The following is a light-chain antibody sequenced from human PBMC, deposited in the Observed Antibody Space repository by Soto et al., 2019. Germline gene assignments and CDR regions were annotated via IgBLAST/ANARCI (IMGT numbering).Light chain of an antibody. CDR2: KAS. Sequence: DIQMTQSPSTLSASVGDRVTITCRASQSISSWLAWYQQKPGKAPKLLIYKASSLESGVPSRFSGSGSGTVFTLTISSLQPDDFATYYCQQYNSWYTFGQGTKLEIK. CDR1: QSISSW. J-gene: IGKJ2*01. CDR3: QQYNSWYT. V-gene: IGKV1-5*03.